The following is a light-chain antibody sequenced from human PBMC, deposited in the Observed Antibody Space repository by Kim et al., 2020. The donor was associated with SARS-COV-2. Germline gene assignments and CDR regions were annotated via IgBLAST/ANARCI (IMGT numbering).Light chain of an antibody. Sequence: GQSITISCTGTSRDIGGYNYVSWYQQHPGKAPKLMIYDVSSRPSGVSNRFSGSKSANTASLTVSGLQAEDEADYYCSSYTSSSTLVFGGGTQLTVL. V-gene: IGLV2-14*03. CDR2: DVS. CDR1: SRDIGGYNY. CDR3: SSYTSSSTLV. J-gene: IGLJ3*02.